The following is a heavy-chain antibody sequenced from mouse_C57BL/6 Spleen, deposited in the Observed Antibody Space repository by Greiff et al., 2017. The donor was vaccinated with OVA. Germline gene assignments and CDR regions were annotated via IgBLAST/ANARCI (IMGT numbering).Heavy chain of an antibody. D-gene: IGHD2-2*01. CDR1: GFSLTSYG. CDR2: IWRGGST. J-gene: IGHJ4*01. V-gene: IGHV2-5*01. CDR3: AKGRLPYQGGAMDY. Sequence: VKLMESGPGLVQPSQSLSITCTVSGFSLTSYGVHWVRQSPGKGLEWLGVIWRGGSTDYNAAFMSRLSITKDNSKSQVFFKMNSLQADDTAIYYCAKGRLPYQGGAMDYWGQGTSVTVSS.